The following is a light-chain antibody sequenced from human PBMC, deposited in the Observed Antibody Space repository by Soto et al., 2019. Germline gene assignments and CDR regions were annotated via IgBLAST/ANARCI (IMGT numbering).Light chain of an antibody. J-gene: IGLJ1*01. V-gene: IGLV2-8*01. Sequence: QSVLTQPPSASGSPGQSVTISCTGSSGDIDYNYVSWYQHHPGKAPKLMIYEVTRRPSGVPYRFSGSKSANTAFLTVSGLQADDEGDYYCSAYVGSNNFVFGTGTKLTVL. CDR1: SGDIDYNY. CDR2: EVT. CDR3: SAYVGSNNFV.